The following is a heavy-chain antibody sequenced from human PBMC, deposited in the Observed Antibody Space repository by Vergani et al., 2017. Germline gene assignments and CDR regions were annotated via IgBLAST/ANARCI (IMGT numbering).Heavy chain of an antibody. CDR3: TRQPQEGASGPPSVPT. CDR1: GYSIRNGYY. V-gene: IGHV4-38-2*01. D-gene: IGHD5-12*01. CDR2: IYHSGST. J-gene: IGHJ4*02. Sequence: QVQLQESGPGLVEPSETLSLTCAVSGYSIRNGYYWGWIRQPPGKGLEWIGSIYHSGSTHYNPSLKSRVTISVDTSKNDFSLKVTSVTAADTAVYYCTRQPQEGASGPPSVPTWGLGISVIVSS.